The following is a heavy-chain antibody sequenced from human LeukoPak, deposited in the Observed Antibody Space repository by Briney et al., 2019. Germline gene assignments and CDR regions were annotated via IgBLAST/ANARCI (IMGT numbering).Heavy chain of an antibody. CDR2: ISSSSSDI. CDR1: GFTFSSYS. D-gene: IGHD2-15*01. CDR3: ARDGYKYCSGGSCYPWGYYYYGMDV. V-gene: IGHV3-21*01. J-gene: IGHJ6*02. Sequence: GGSLRLSCAASGFTFSSYSMNWVRQAPGKGLEWVSSISSSSSDIYYADSVKGRFTISRDNAKNSLYLQMNSLRAEDTAVYYCARDGYKYCSGGSCYPWGYYYYGMDVWGQGTTVTVSS.